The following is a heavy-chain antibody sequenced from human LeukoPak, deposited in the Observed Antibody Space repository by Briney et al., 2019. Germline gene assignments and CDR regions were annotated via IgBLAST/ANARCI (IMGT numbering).Heavy chain of an antibody. Sequence: PSQTLSLTCTVSGGSISSGAYYWGWIRHHPGKGLEWIGYIYYSGSTYYNPSLRSRVTIAIDTSKSQFSLKLSSVTAADTAVYYCAREDYDSSGYYRLAGAFDIWGQGTMVTVSS. D-gene: IGHD3-22*01. CDR1: GGSISSGAYY. CDR3: AREDYDSSGYYRLAGAFDI. CDR2: IYYSGST. V-gene: IGHV4-31*03. J-gene: IGHJ3*02.